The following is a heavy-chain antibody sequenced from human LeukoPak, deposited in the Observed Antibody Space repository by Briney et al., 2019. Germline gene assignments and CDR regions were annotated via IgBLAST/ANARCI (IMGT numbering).Heavy chain of an antibody. CDR3: ARGRGGGKPTSGGGIRSSFFDS. D-gene: IGHD3-16*01. CDR2: IDFTGSA. CDR1: GGSMNSYY. J-gene: IGHJ4*02. Sequence: SETLSLICTVSGGSMNSYYWTWIRQPPGKGLEYIGYIDFTGSANSKPSLENRITISADTSRSQFSLTMTSVTAADTAVYYCARGRGGGKPTSGGGIRSSFFDSWGQGTLVVVSS. V-gene: IGHV4-59*13.